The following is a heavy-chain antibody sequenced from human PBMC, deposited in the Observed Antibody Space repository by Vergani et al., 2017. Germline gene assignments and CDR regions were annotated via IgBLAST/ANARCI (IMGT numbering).Heavy chain of an antibody. CDR1: GDTFTGYY. V-gene: IGHV1-2*02. Sequence: QVQLVQSGAEVKKPGASVKVSCKASGDTFTGYYMHWVRQAPGQGLEWMGWINPNSGGTNYAQKFQGRVTMTMDTSISTAYMELSRLRSDDTAVYYCARDLEVVYCSGGSCYNYWGQGTLVTVSS. CDR3: ARDLEVVYCSGGSCYNY. D-gene: IGHD2-15*01. J-gene: IGHJ4*02. CDR2: INPNSGGT.